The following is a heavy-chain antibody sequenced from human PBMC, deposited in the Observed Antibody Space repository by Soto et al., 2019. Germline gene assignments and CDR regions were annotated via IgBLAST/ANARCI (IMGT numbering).Heavy chain of an antibody. V-gene: IGHV4-34*01. Sequence: QVQLQQWGAGLLKPSETLSLTCAVYGGSFSGYYWSWICQPPGKGLEWIGEINHSGSTNYNPSLKSRVTISVDTSKNQFSLKLSSVTAADTAVYYCARGHYDFWSGYYPFDYWGQGTLVTVSS. J-gene: IGHJ4*02. CDR1: GGSFSGYY. CDR3: ARGHYDFWSGYYPFDY. D-gene: IGHD3-3*01. CDR2: INHSGST.